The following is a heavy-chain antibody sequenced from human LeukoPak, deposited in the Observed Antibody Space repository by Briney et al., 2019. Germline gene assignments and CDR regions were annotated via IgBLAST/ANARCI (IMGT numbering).Heavy chain of an antibody. CDR2: INTNTGNP. CDR3: ARVKGVSPKSSWYTFGY. Sequence: GASVKVSCKASGYTFTTYAMNWVRQAPGQGLEWMGWINTNTGNPTYAQGFTGRFVFSLDTSVSTAYLQISSLKAEDTAVYYCARVKGVSPKSSWYTFGYWGQGTLVTVSS. J-gene: IGHJ4*02. D-gene: IGHD6-13*01. V-gene: IGHV7-4-1*02. CDR1: GYTFTTYA.